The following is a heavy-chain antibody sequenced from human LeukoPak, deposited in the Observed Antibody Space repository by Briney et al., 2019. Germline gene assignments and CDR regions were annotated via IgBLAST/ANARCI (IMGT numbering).Heavy chain of an antibody. CDR3: ARGYGATSDFEY. D-gene: IGHD4-23*01. J-gene: IGHJ4*02. CDR1: GYTFTTQT. V-gene: IGHV1-18*01. Sequence: ASVNLSCKASGYTFTTQTITWLRQAPGHGLEWMGWISGFDGDTDYAQKFQGRVTMTTDTSTNTAYMEVTSLRSDDTAVYYCARGYGATSDFEYWGQGTLVSVSS. CDR2: ISGFDGDT.